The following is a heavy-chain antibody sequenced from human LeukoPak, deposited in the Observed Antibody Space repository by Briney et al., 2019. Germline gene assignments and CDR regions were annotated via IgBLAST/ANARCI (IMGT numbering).Heavy chain of an antibody. CDR3: AREGYYGSGYWFDP. J-gene: IGHJ5*02. CDR1: GGTFSSYA. D-gene: IGHD3-10*01. V-gene: IGHV1-69*06. CDR2: IIPIFGTA. Sequence: SVKVSCKASGGTFSSYAISWVRQAPGQGLEWMGGIIPIFGTANYAQKFQGRVTITADKSTSTAYMELSSLRSEDTAVYYCAREGYYGSGYWFDPWGQGTLVTVSS.